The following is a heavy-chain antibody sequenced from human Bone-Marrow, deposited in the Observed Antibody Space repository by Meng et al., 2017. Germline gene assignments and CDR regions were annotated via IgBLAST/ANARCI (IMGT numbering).Heavy chain of an antibody. CDR1: GFTVSSNY. Sequence: GESLKISCAASGFTVSSNYMSWVRQAPGKGLEWVSVIYSGGSTYYAGSVKGRFTISRDNSKNTLYLQMNSLRAEDTAVYYCAGEIAVAGTYFDYWGQGTLVTVSS. CDR3: AGEIAVAGTYFDY. D-gene: IGHD6-19*01. V-gene: IGHV3-66*02. CDR2: IYSGGST. J-gene: IGHJ4*02.